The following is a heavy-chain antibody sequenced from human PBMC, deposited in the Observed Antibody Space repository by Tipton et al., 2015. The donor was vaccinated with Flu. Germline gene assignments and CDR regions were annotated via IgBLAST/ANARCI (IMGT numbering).Heavy chain of an antibody. CDR1: GASISSGGYS. CDR3: ARSSSAYDYVWGGSYYFDF. V-gene: IGHV4-30-2*01. CDR2: IYHSGTT. D-gene: IGHD3-16*01. Sequence: TLSLTCSVSGASISSGGYSWSWIRQPPGKGLEWVGYIYHSGTTYYNPSLKSRVIISGDRSKNQFSLKLSSVTAADTAVYYCARSSSAYDYVWGGSYYFDFWGQGTLVTVSS. J-gene: IGHJ4*02.